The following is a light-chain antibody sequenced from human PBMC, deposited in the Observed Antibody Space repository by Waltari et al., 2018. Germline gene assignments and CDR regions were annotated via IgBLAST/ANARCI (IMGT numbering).Light chain of an antibody. CDR1: QSVGRA. J-gene: IGKJ1*01. V-gene: IGKV3-20*01. Sequence: EIVLTQSPGTLALSPGERATLSCRASQSVGRALAWYQQKPGQAPRLLIYDASSMATGIPDRFSGSGSGTDFSLTISRVEPEDFAVYYCQMYVRLPVTFGQGTKVEVK. CDR2: DAS. CDR3: QMYVRLPVT.